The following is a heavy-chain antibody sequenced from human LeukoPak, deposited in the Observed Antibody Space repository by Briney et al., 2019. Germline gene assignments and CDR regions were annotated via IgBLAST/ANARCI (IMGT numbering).Heavy chain of an antibody. Sequence: GGSLRLSCAASGFTFSDYYMSWIRQAPGKGLEWVSYISFSGSTIYYADSVKGRFTISRDNAKNSLYLQMNSLRAEDTAVYYCAREDLAYCGGDCYSETSFDYWGQGTLVTVSS. J-gene: IGHJ4*02. D-gene: IGHD2-21*02. CDR3: AREDLAYCGGDCYSETSFDY. CDR2: ISFSGSTI. V-gene: IGHV3-11*04. CDR1: GFTFSDYY.